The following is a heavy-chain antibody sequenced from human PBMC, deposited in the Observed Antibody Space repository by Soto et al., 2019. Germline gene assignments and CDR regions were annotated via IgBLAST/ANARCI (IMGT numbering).Heavy chain of an antibody. Sequence: EEQLVESGGGLVQFGGSLRLSCAASGFSVSEQHMSWVRQAPGEGLEWVSTIYSTYGRIRTGYADSVEGSFTISRDNSKNTLSLQMNTLRAEDTAVYYCARADRSAFEVWGQGAMVIVSS. CDR1: GFSVSEQH. J-gene: IGHJ3*01. V-gene: IGHV3-66*01. CDR2: IYSTYGRIRT. CDR3: ARADRSAFEV.